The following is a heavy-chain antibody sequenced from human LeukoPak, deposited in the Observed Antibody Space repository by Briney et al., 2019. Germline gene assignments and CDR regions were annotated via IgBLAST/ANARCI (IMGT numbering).Heavy chain of an antibody. J-gene: IGHJ4*02. CDR1: GGSISSYY. V-gene: IGHV4-59*01. CDR3: ARSDYDILTGYYTPGRY. D-gene: IGHD3-9*01. Sequence: SGTLSLTCTVSGGSISSYYWSWIRQPPGKGLEWIGYIYYSGSTNYNPSLKSRVTISVDTSMNQFSLKLSSVTAADTAVYYCARSDYDILTGYYTPGRYWGQGTLVTVSS. CDR2: IYYSGST.